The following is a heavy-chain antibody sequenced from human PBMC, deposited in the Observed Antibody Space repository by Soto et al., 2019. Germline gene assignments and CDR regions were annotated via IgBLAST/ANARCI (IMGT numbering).Heavy chain of an antibody. CDR1: GFTFSSYA. J-gene: IGHJ3*02. CDR3: AKYSLGTGSAFDI. CDR2: ISGSGGST. V-gene: IGHV3-23*01. Sequence: EVQLLESGGGLVQPGGSLRLSCAASGFTFSSYAMSWVRQAPGKGLEWVSAISGSGGSTYYADSVKGRFTIPRDNSKNTLYLQMNSLRAEDTAVYYCAKYSLGTGSAFDIWGQGTMVTVSS. D-gene: IGHD7-27*01.